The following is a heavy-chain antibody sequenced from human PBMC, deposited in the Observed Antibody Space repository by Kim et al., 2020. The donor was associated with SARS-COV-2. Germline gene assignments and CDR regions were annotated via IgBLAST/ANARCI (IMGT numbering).Heavy chain of an antibody. V-gene: IGHV4-39*01. J-gene: IGHJ6*04. Sequence: PSLKSRVTISVDTSNNQFSLKLSSVTAADTAVYYCARYCSTTSCYGAMDVWGKGTTVTVSS. CDR3: ARYCSTTSCYGAMDV. D-gene: IGHD2-2*01.